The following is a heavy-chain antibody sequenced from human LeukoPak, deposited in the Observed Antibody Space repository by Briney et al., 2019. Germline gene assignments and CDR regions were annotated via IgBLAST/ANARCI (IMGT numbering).Heavy chain of an antibody. Sequence: ASVKVSCKASGYTFTSYGISWVRQAPGQGLEWMGWISACNGNTNYAQKLQGRVTMTTDTSTSTAYMELRSLRSDDTAVYYCARDSPYDILTGYKGGNFDYWGQGTLVTVSS. V-gene: IGHV1-18*01. J-gene: IGHJ4*02. CDR3: ARDSPYDILTGYKGGNFDY. D-gene: IGHD3-9*01. CDR1: GYTFTSYG. CDR2: ISACNGNT.